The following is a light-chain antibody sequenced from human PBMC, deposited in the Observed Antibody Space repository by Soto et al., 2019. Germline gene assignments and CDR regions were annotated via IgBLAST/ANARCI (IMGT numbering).Light chain of an antibody. J-gene: IGKJ4*01. V-gene: IGKV1-12*01. CDR1: QSIGTC. CDR2: AAS. Sequence: LQVPQSSPTLSTSVGERVNISRRASQSIGTCLAWYQQNPGKAPKVLIFAASSLQSGVPSGFSGSGSGTDFTLTITNLQPEDFATYYCQQVNSFPLTFGGGTKVDIK. CDR3: QQVNSFPLT.